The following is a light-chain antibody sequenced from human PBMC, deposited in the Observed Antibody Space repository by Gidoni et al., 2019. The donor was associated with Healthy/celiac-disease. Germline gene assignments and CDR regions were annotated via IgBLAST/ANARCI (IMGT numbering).Light chain of an antibody. V-gene: IGKV3-20*01. CDR1: QSVSSSY. J-gene: IGKJ3*01. Sequence: EIGLTQSPGTLSLSPGERATLSCRASQSVSSSYLAWSQQKPGPAPRLLIYGASSRATGIPDRFSGSGSGTDFTLTISRLEPEDFAVYYCQQYGSSPPITFGPGTKVDIK. CDR2: GAS. CDR3: QQYGSSPPIT.